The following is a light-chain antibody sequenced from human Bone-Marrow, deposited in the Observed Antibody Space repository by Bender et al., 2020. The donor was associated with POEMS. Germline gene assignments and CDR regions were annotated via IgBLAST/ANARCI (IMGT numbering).Light chain of an antibody. CDR3: CSYAGNRNV. CDR2: DVS. V-gene: IGLV2-14*03. J-gene: IGLJ1*01. CDR1: SSDVGGYDY. Sequence: QSALTQPASVSGSPGQSITISCTGTSSDVGGYDYVSWYQQYPGKAPKLMIYDVSNRPSGVSNRFSGSKSGNTASLIISGLQAEDEADYYCCSYAGNRNVFGTGTKVTVL.